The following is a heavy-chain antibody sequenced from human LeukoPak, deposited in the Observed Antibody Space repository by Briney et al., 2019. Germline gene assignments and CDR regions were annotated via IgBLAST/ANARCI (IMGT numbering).Heavy chain of an antibody. CDR2: IRSKANSYAT. V-gene: IGHV3-73*01. J-gene: IGHJ4*02. D-gene: IGHD4-17*01. CDR3: TSSSYGDSPTDY. CDR1: GFTFSGSA. Sequence: GGSLRLSCAASGFTFSGSAMHWVRQASGKGLEWVGRIRSKANSYATAYATSVKGRFTISRDDSKNTAYLQMNSLKTEDTAVYYCTSSSYGDSPTDYWGQGTLVTVSS.